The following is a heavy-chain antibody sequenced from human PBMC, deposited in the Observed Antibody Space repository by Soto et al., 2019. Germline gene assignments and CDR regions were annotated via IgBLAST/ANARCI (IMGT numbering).Heavy chain of an antibody. CDR2: ISGSGGKT. V-gene: IGHV3-23*01. D-gene: IGHD4-17*01. Sequence: GGSLRLSCAASGFSFSTYPMVWVRQAPGKRLEAVSSISGSGGKTYYKDSVKGRFTISRDNSKNTVDLQMNSLRPEDTAVYYCAKILSTVTTYYYGMDVWGQGTTVTVSS. CDR1: GFSFSTYP. CDR3: AKILSTVTTYYYGMDV. J-gene: IGHJ6*02.